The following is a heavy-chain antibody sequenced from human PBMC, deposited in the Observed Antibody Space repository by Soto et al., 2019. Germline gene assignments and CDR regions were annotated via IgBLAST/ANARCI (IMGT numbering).Heavy chain of an antibody. CDR3: ARLRCSSTSCYSDYYYGMDV. D-gene: IGHD2-2*01. CDR1: GYSFTSYW. CDR2: IDPSDSYT. Sequence: PGESLKISCKGSGYSFTSYWISWVRQMPGKGLEWMGRIDPSDSYTNYSPSFQGNVTISADKSISTAYLQWSSLKASDTAMHYCARLRCSSTSCYSDYYYGMDVWGQGTTVTVSS. J-gene: IGHJ6*02. V-gene: IGHV5-10-1*01.